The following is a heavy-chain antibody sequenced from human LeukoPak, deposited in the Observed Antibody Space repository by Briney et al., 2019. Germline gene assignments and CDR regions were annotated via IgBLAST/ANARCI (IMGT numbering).Heavy chain of an antibody. Sequence: SVKVSCKASGGTFSSYAISWVRQAPGQGLEWMGRIIPILGIANYAQKFQGRVTITADKSTSTAYMELSSLRSEDTAVYYCARGGYYLYSSSPLFDYWGQGTLVTVSS. CDR2: IIPILGIA. CDR3: ARGGYYLYSSSPLFDY. D-gene: IGHD6-6*01. V-gene: IGHV1-69*04. J-gene: IGHJ4*02. CDR1: GGTFSSYA.